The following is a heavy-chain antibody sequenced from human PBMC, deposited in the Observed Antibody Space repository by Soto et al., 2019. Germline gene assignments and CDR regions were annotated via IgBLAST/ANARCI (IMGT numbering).Heavy chain of an antibody. CDR1: GLTFSNYA. J-gene: IGHJ4*02. V-gene: IGHV3-23*04. CDR2: MSGSSSTT. Sequence: EVQLVESGGGLVQPGRSLRLSCEASGLTFSNYAMSWVRQAPGGGLEWVSSMSGSSSTTYYADSVRGRFTISRDRSKNTLYLQMSSLRAEDTALYYCAKNQERELPRVIDFWGQGTLVTVSS. D-gene: IGHD1-7*01. CDR3: AKNQERELPRVIDF.